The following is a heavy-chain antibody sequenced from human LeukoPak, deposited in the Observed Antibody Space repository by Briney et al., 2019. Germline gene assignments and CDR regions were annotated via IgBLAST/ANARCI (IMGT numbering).Heavy chain of an antibody. CDR3: AREGTYYYDSSGYSPLDF. CDR2: INHSGST. CDR1: GGSFSGYY. J-gene: IGHJ4*02. V-gene: IGHV4-34*01. Sequence: PSETLSLTCAVYGGSFSGYYWSWIRQPPGKGLEWIGEINHSGSTNYNLSLKSRVTISVDTSKNQFSLKLSSVTAADTAVYYCAREGTYYYDSSGYSPLDFWGLGTLVTVSS. D-gene: IGHD3-22*01.